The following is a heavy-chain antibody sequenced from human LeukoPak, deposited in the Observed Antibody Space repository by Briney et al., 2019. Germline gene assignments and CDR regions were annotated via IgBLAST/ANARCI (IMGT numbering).Heavy chain of an antibody. V-gene: IGHV3-23*01. D-gene: IGHD3-22*01. CDR1: EFIFSNFA. J-gene: IGHJ4*02. CDR2: ISGNAAAT. Sequence: GGSLRLSCVASEFIFSNFAMSWVRQAPGKGLEWVSTISGNAAATYYGDSVKGRFTISRDNSRNTLCLQMNSLRAEDTAIYYCAKDRTHRRYYDSTGYYNQYDYWGQGALVTVSS. CDR3: AKDRTHRRYYDSTGYYNQYDY.